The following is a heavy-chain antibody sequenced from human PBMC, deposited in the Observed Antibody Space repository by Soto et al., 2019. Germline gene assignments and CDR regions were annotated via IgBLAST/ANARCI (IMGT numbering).Heavy chain of an antibody. CDR2: IKQDGSDK. V-gene: IGHV3-7*01. CDR1: GFTFSSYW. J-gene: IGHJ4*02. Sequence: GGSLRLSCAASGFTFSSYWMRWVRQAPGKGLEWVANIKQDGSDKYYVDSVKGRFTISRDNAKNSLYLQMNSLRAEDTAVYYCARAGGTTVTGLWHFDSWGQGTLVTVSS. D-gene: IGHD4-17*01. CDR3: ARAGGTTVTGLWHFDS.